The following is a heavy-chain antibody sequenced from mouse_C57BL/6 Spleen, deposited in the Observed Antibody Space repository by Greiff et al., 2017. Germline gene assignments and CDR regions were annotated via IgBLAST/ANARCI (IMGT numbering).Heavy chain of an antibody. CDR1: GYAFTNYL. J-gene: IGHJ3*01. V-gene: IGHV1-54*01. CDR3: ARSGYDYDGAY. CDR2: IHPGSGGT. Sequence: QVQLKESGAELVRPGTSVKVSCKASGYAFTNYLIEWVKQRPGPGRERNGVIHPGSGGTNHNEQFKGKATLTADKSSSPAYMQLSSLTSEDSAVYFCARSGYDYDGAYWGQGTLVTVSA. D-gene: IGHD2-4*01.